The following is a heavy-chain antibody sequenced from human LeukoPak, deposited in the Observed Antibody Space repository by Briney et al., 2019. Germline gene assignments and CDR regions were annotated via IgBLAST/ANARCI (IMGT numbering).Heavy chain of an antibody. CDR2: ITGDGATT. Sequence: GGTLRLSCAASGFTFISYGMSWVRQAPGKGLECVSAITGDGATTYYADSVRGRFTISRDNSENTLYLQMNNLRAEDTAIYYCAKAYGTNGYYQLPIDFWGQGTLVTVSS. CDR3: AKAYGTNGYYQLPIDF. J-gene: IGHJ4*02. V-gene: IGHV3-23*01. CDR1: GFTFISYG. D-gene: IGHD3-22*01.